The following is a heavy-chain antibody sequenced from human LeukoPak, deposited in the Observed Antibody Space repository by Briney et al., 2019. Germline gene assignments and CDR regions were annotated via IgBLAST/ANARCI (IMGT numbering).Heavy chain of an antibody. J-gene: IGHJ4*02. CDR2: INPNSGGT. V-gene: IGHV1-2*04. Sequence: ASVKVSCKASGYTFTGYYMHWVRQAPGQGLEWMGWINPNSGGTNYAQKFQGWVTMTRDTSISTAYMELSRLRSDDTAVYYCARDANTAMVTLGYDYWGQGTLVTVSS. CDR3: ARDANTAMVTLGYDY. D-gene: IGHD5-18*01. CDR1: GYTFTGYY.